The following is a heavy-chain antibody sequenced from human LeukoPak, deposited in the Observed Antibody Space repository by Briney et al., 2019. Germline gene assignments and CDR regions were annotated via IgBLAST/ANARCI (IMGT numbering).Heavy chain of an antibody. Sequence: GGSLRLSCAASGFTFSSYGMHWVRQAPGKGLEWVAVIWYGGSNKYYADSVKGRFTISRDNSKNTLYLQMNSLRAEDTAVYYCAKNLAVAGPDDAFDIWGQGTMVTVSS. D-gene: IGHD6-19*01. CDR2: IWYGGSNK. J-gene: IGHJ3*02. CDR1: GFTFSSYG. CDR3: AKNLAVAGPDDAFDI. V-gene: IGHV3-30*02.